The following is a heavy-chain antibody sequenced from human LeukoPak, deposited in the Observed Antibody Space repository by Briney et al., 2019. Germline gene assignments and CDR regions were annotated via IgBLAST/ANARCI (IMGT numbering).Heavy chain of an antibody. CDR3: TKDIFRGNPGDYWAVFDY. CDR2: IKQDGSEK. CDR1: GFTFSSYW. Sequence: PGGSLRLSCAASGFTFSSYWMSWVRQAPGKGLEWVANIKQDGSEKYYVDSVKGRFTISRDSAKNSLYLQMNSLRVEDTALYFCTKDIFRGNPGDYWAVFDYWGQGTLVTVSS. V-gene: IGHV3-7*03. J-gene: IGHJ4*02. D-gene: IGHD4-17*01.